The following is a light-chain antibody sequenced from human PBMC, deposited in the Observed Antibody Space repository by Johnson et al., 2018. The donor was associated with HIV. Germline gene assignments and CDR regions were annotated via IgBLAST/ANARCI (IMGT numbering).Light chain of an antibody. J-gene: IGLJ1*01. Sequence: QAVLTQPPSVSAAPGQKVTISCSGSNSNIGNSYVSWYQQLPRTAPKLLIYANNKRPSGIPDRFSGSKSGTSATLGTTGLTPGDEADYYCGTWYSSLDAYVFGTGTKVAFL. CDR2: ANN. CDR3: GTWYSSLDAYV. CDR1: NSNIGNSY. V-gene: IGLV1-51*02.